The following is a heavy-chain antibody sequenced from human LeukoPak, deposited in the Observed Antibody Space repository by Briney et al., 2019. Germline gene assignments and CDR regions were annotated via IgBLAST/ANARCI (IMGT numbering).Heavy chain of an antibody. D-gene: IGHD4-23*01. Sequence: PGGSLRLSCAASGFTFSSFGMHWVRQAPGKGLEWVAVISFEGSDKYYADSVKGRFTISRDNSKNTLYLQMNSLRAEDTALYYCARDINSRYFDYWGQGTLVTVSS. V-gene: IGHV3-30*03. CDR3: ARDINSRYFDY. CDR1: GFTFSSFG. CDR2: ISFEGSDK. J-gene: IGHJ4*02.